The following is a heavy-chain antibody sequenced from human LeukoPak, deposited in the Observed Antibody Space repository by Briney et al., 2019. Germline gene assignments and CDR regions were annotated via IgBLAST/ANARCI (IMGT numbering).Heavy chain of an antibody. J-gene: IGHJ6*03. Sequence: PGGSLRLSCAASGFTFSNAWMSWVRQAPGKGLEWVGRIKSKTDGGTTDYAAPVKGRFTISRDDSKNTLYLQMNSLKTEDTAVYYCTTDYGDYVPLDYYYYKDVWGKGTTVTVSS. CDR2: IKSKTDGGTT. CDR3: TTDYGDYVPLDYYYYKDV. D-gene: IGHD4-17*01. V-gene: IGHV3-15*01. CDR1: GFTFSNAW.